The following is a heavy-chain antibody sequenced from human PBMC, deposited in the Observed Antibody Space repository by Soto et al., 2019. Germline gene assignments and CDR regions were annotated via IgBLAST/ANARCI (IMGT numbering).Heavy chain of an antibody. Sequence: LRLSCAAPGVSFSTSWMTWVRQAPGKGLEWVAKIIPDGSEKYYVDSVKGRFTISRDNAKNSLFLQMNSLRGDDTAVYYCARDGGTLGFDYWGKGTLVTVS. CDR2: IIPDGSEK. CDR3: ARDGGTLGFDY. D-gene: IGHD3-3*01. J-gene: IGHJ4*02. CDR1: GVSFSTSW. V-gene: IGHV3-7*01.